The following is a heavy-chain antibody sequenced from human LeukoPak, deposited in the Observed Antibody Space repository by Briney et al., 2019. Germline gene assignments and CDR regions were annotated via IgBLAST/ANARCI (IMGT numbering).Heavy chain of an antibody. Sequence: GGSLRLSCAASGFTFSSYAMSWVRQAPGKGLEWVSGISSSGGSTYYADSVKGRFTISRDNSKNTLYLQMNSLRAEDTAVYYCAKDSGLAYCSSTSCYTAVWGQGTLVTVSS. CDR1: GFTFSSYA. V-gene: IGHV3-23*01. J-gene: IGHJ4*02. D-gene: IGHD2-2*02. CDR3: AKDSGLAYCSSTSCYTAV. CDR2: ISSSGGST.